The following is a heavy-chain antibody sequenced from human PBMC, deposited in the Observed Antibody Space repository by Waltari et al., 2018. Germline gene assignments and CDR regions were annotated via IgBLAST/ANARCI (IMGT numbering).Heavy chain of an antibody. CDR3: ATATQTGRLENTDY. J-gene: IGHJ4*02. CDR2: IKTRAEGVTV. Sequence: EVQLVESGGGLVKPGWSLRLSCAASGFTFNTAWMPWVRRAPGRGLEWVGRIKTRAEGVTVDYAAPLKGRFAVSRDDSKNTVYLEMSGLRTEDSGMYYCATATQTGRLENTDYWGQGTLVTVS. D-gene: IGHD1-1*01. V-gene: IGHV3-15*01. CDR1: GFTFNTAW.